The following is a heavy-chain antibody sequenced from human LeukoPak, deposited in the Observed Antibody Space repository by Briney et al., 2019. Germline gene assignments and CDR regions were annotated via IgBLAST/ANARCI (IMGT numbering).Heavy chain of an antibody. CDR3: ARGSPYCSGGSCYRGRFDY. J-gene: IGHJ4*02. CDR2: INWNGGST. V-gene: IGHV3-20*04. D-gene: IGHD2-15*01. Sequence: GGSLRLSCAASGFTFDDYGMSWVRQAPGKGLEWVSGINWNGGSTGYADSVKGRFTISRDNAKNSLYLQMNSLRADDTALYYCARGSPYCSGGSCYRGRFDYWGQGTLVTVSS. CDR1: GFTFDDYG.